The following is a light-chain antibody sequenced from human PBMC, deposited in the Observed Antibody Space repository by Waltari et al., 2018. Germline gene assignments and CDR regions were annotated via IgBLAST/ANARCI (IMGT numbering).Light chain of an antibody. Sequence: EVVLTQSPGTLSLSPGERATLSCRASQSVGKYLAWYRPKPGQAPRLLIYDASTRATGVPDRFSGSGFGTDFSLTISRLEPEDFAVYYCQKYVNLPATFGQGTRVEIK. V-gene: IGKV3-20*01. CDR1: QSVGKY. CDR3: QKYVNLPAT. CDR2: DAS. J-gene: IGKJ1*01.